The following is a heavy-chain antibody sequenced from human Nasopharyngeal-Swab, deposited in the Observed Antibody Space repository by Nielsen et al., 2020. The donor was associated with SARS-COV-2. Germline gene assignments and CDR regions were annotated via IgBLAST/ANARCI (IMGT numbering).Heavy chain of an antibody. Sequence: SLRLSCAASGFTFADHAMHWVRQAPGKGLEWVSGITWHSGGIGYADSVKGRFTISRDNAKNSLYLQMNSLRPEDTALYYCAKLGAQGAVADHFDSWGQGTLVTVSS. CDR3: AKLGAQGAVADHFDS. J-gene: IGHJ4*02. CDR1: GFTFADHA. CDR2: ITWHSGGI. V-gene: IGHV3-9*01. D-gene: IGHD6-19*01.